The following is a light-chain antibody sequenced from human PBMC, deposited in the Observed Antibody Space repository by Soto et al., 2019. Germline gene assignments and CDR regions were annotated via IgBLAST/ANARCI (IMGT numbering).Light chain of an antibody. CDR2: RAS. CDR3: QQYGSSPRT. Sequence: EIVLMQSPGTLSLSPGDRATLSCRASQSVRSNNLAWYQQKPGQPLRLLIYRASSRATGISDRFSGGGSGTDFTLAISRLEPEDFAVYYCQQYGSSPRTFGQGTKLEIK. J-gene: IGKJ2*01. CDR1: QSVRSNN. V-gene: IGKV3-20*01.